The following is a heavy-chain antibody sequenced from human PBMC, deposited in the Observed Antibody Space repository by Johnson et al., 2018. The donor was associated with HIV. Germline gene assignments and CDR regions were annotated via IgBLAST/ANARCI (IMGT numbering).Heavy chain of an antibody. Sequence: QMLLVESGGGVVQPGRSLRLSCAASGFTFSDYYMSWIRQAPGKGPEWVSSLSSSGSTIYYAASLKGRFTISRDNSKNTLYLQRNSLRAEDTAVYYCARVPWSLDAFDIWGQGTMVTVSS. V-gene: IGHV3-11*04. CDR3: ARVPWSLDAFDI. D-gene: IGHD2-15*01. J-gene: IGHJ3*02. CDR2: LSSSGSTI. CDR1: GFTFSDYY.